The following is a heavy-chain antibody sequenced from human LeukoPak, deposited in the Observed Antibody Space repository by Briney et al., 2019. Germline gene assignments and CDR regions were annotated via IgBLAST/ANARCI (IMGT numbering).Heavy chain of an antibody. CDR1: GGSISSYY. D-gene: IGHD6-13*01. V-gene: IGHV4-59*12. J-gene: IGHJ4*02. Sequence: SETLSLTCTDSGGSISSYYWSWIRQPPGKGLEWIGYIYYSGSTNYNPSLKSRVTMSVDTSKNQFSLKLSSVTAADTAVYYCAREAAAGTFYFDYWGQGTLVTVSS. CDR3: AREAAAGTFYFDY. CDR2: IYYSGST.